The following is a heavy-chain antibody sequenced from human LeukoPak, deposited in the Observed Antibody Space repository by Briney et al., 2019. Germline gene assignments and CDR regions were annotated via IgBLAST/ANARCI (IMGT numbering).Heavy chain of an antibody. CDR3: ATYLAGGAGKGS. CDR2: YYSGST. D-gene: IGHD1-26*01. V-gene: IGHV4-61*01. CDR1: GGSVSSGSYH. Sequence: SETLSLTCTVSGGSVSSGSYHWSWIRQPPGKGLEWIGYYYSGSTNYNPSLKSRVTISVDMSKNQFSLKLSSVTPADTAVYYCATYLAGGAGKGSWGQGTLVTVSS. J-gene: IGHJ5*02.